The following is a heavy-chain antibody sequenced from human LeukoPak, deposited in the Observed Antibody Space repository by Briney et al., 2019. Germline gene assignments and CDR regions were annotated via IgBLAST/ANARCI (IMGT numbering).Heavy chain of an antibody. CDR1: GYTFTGYY. D-gene: IGHD3-22*01. J-gene: IGHJ4*02. CDR3: ATSLAGDYYDSSGYSH. Sequence: GSSVKVSCKASGYTFTGYYMHWVRQAPGQGLEWMGRINPNSGGTNYAQKFQGSVTMTRDTSISTAYMELSRLRSDDTAVYYCATSLAGDYYDSSGYSHWGQGTLVTVSS. CDR2: INPNSGGT. V-gene: IGHV1-2*06.